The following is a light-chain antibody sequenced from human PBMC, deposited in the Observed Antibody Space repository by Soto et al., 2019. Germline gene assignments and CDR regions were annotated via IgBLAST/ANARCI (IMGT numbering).Light chain of an antibody. CDR2: DAS. CDR1: QDISNY. J-gene: IGKJ3*01. V-gene: IGKV1-33*01. CDR3: QQYVPIFT. Sequence: DIQMTQSPSSLSASVGDRVTITCQASQDISNYLNWYQQKPGKAPKLLIYDASNLETGVPSRFSGSGSGTDFTFPISSLQPEDIATYYCQQYVPIFTFGPGTKVDIK.